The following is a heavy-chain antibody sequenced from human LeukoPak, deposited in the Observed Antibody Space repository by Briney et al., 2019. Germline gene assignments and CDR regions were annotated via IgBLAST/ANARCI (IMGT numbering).Heavy chain of an antibody. J-gene: IGHJ6*03. V-gene: IGHV3-30*04. CDR2: ISYDGSNK. D-gene: IGHD2-21*02. Sequence: PGGSLRLSCAASGFTFSSYAMHWVRQAPGKGLEWVAVISYDGSNKYYADSVKGRFTISRDNSKNTLYLQMNSLRAEDTAVYYCAKERGSYCGGDCSPYYYYMDVWGKGTTVTISS. CDR1: GFTFSSYA. CDR3: AKERGSYCGGDCSPYYYYMDV.